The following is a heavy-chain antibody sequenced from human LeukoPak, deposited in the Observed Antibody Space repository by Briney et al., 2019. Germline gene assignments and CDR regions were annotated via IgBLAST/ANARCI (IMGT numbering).Heavy chain of an antibody. CDR2: ISAYNGNT. J-gene: IGHJ4*02. CDR3: ARVGSSGWYVHPTLDY. D-gene: IGHD6-19*01. V-gene: IGHV1-18*01. Sequence: ASVKVSCKASGYTFTSYGISWVRQAPGQGLEWMGWISAYNGNTNYAQKFQGRVTMTRDTSISTAYMELTRLISDDTAVYYCARVGSSGWYVHPTLDYWGQGTLVTVSS. CDR1: GYTFTSYG.